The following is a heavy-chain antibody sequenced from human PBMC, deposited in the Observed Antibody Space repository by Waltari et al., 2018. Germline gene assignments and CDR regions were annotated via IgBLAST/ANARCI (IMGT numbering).Heavy chain of an antibody. CDR3: ARGRDYYYYYYMDV. CDR1: GGSISSYY. Sequence: QVQLQESGPGLVKPSETLSLTCTVSGGSISSYYVSWIRQPPGKGLEWIGYIYYSGSTNYNPSLKSRVTISVDTSKNQFSLKLSSVTAADTAVYYCARGRDYYYYYYMDVWGKGTTVTVSS. J-gene: IGHJ6*03. CDR2: IYYSGST. V-gene: IGHV4-59*01.